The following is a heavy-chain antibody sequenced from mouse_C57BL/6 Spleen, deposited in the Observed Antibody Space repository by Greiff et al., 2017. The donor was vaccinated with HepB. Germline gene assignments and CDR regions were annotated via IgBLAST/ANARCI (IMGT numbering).Heavy chain of an antibody. J-gene: IGHJ2*01. D-gene: IGHD2-1*01. Sequence: DVKLVESEGGLVQPGSSMKLSCTASGFTFSDYYMAWVRQVPEKGLEWVANINYDGSSTYYLDSLKSRFIISRDNAKNILYLQMSSLKSEDTATYYCARDNGNYEYFDYWGQGTTLTVSS. CDR1: GFTFSDYY. V-gene: IGHV5-16*01. CDR2: INYDGSST. CDR3: ARDNGNYEYFDY.